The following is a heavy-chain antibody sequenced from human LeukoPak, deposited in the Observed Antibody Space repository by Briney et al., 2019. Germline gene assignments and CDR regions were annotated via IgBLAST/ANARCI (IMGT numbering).Heavy chain of an antibody. Sequence: SETLSLTCTVSGGPISSYYWSWIRQPPGKGLEWIGYIYYSGSTNYNPSLKSRVTISVDTSKNQFSLKLSSVTAADTAVYYCASGTYSGPFDYWGQGTLVTVSS. CDR3: ASGTYSGPFDY. D-gene: IGHD1-14*01. CDR1: GGPISSYY. CDR2: IYYSGST. V-gene: IGHV4-59*01. J-gene: IGHJ4*02.